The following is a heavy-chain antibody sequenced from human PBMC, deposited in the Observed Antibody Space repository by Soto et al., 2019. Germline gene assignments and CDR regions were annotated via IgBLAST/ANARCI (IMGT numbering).Heavy chain of an antibody. CDR3: ARGVVRRVIIQYTSFFDY. J-gene: IGHJ4*02. V-gene: IGHV4-34*01. Sequence: SETLSLTCAVYCGSFSGYYWSWIRQSPGKGLEWIAEITDRGSTNYNPSLKSRVTISVDTSKNQFSLKMTSVTAADTAVYYCARGVVRRVIIQYTSFFDYWGLGTPVTVSS. CDR2: ITDRGST. D-gene: IGHD3-10*01. CDR1: CGSFSGYY.